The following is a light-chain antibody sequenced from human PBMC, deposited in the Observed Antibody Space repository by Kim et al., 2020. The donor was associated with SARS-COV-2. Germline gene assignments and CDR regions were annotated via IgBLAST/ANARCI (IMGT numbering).Light chain of an antibody. Sequence: SPGERATLSCRASQSVSSSYLAWYQQKPGQAPRLLIYGASSRATGIPDMFSGSGSGTDFTLTISRLEPEDFAVYYCQQYGSSPWTFGQGTKVDIK. V-gene: IGKV3-20*01. CDR2: GAS. J-gene: IGKJ1*01. CDR1: QSVSSSY. CDR3: QQYGSSPWT.